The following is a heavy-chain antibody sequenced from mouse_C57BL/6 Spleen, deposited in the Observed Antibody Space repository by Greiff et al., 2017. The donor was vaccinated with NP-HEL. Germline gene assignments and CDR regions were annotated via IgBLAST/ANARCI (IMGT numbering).Heavy chain of an antibody. Sequence: VKLQESGAELVKPGASVKMSCKASGYTFTSYWITWVKQRPGQGLEWIGDIYPGSGSTNYNEKFKSKATLTVDTSSSTAYMQLSSLTSEDSAVYYCAREGRTRAMDYWGQGTSVTVSS. CDR3: AREGRTRAMDY. CDR2: IYPGSGST. CDR1: GYTFTSYW. V-gene: IGHV1-55*01. D-gene: IGHD1-1*01. J-gene: IGHJ4*01.